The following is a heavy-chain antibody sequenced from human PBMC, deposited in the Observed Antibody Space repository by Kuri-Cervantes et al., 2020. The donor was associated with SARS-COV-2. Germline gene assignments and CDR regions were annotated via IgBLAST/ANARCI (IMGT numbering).Heavy chain of an antibody. CDR1: GFTFSGYT. CDR2: ISSNSSYI. CDR3: ASSLLLYCCSSICYSQH. Sequence: GESLKISCVATGFTFSGYTMNWVRQAPGKGLEWVSSISSNSSYIYYADSVKGRFTISRDNAKNSLYLKMNSLRAEDTAVYYCASSLLLYCCSSICYSQHWGQGTLVTVSS. J-gene: IGHJ1*01. V-gene: IGHV3-21*01. D-gene: IGHD2-2*02.